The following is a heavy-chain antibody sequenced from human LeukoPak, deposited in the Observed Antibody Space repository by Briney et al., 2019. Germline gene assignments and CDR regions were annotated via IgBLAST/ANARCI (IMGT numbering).Heavy chain of an antibody. V-gene: IGHV6-1*01. CDR2: TYYRSKWYN. CDR1: GDSVSSNSAT. D-gene: IGHD3-22*01. J-gene: IGHJ4*02. CDR3: AREGSDGYLFDY. Sequence: SQTLSLTCAISGDSVSSNSATWDWIRQSPSRGLEWLGRTYYRSKWYNDYAVSVRSRVTINPDTSKNQFSLQLNSVTPEDTAVYYCAREGSDGYLFDYWGQGSLVIVSS.